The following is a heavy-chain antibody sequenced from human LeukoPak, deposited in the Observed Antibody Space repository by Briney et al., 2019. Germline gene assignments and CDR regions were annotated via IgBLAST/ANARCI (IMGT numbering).Heavy chain of an antibody. J-gene: IGHJ3*02. V-gene: IGHV3-48*02. CDR2: ISSSSSTI. CDR3: AREYSSSSGRAFDI. Sequence: GGSLRLSCAASGFTLSTYTMNWARQAPGKGLQWFSYISSSSSTIYYADSVKGRFTISRDNAKNSLYLQMNSLRDEDTAVYYCAREYSSSSGRAFDIWGQGTMVTVSS. D-gene: IGHD6-6*01. CDR1: GFTLSTYT.